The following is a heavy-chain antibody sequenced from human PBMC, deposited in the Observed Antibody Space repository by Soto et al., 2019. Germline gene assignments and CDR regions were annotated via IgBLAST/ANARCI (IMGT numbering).Heavy chain of an antibody. Sequence: VASVKVSCKASGDVFRSYGINWVRQAPGQGLEWMGGIIPISGTTNYAQKFQGRVAITADESTDTVYMELSRLRSEDTAVYFCARVRCFNGLCHTADYGMDVWGQGNTVTVSS. CDR3: ARVRCFNGLCHTADYGMDV. J-gene: IGHJ6*02. D-gene: IGHD2-8*01. CDR1: GDVFRSYG. V-gene: IGHV1-69*13. CDR2: IIPISGTT.